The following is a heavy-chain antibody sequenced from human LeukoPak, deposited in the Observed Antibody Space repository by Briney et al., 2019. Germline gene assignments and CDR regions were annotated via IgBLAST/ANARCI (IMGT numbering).Heavy chain of an antibody. D-gene: IGHD6-13*01. J-gene: IGHJ4*02. Sequence: SETLSLTCAVYGGSFSGYYWSWIRQPPGKGLEWIGEINHSGSTNYNPSLKSRVTISVDTSKNQFSLKLSSVTAADTAVYYCARQRARRLAAAGNFDYWGQGTLVTVSS. CDR1: GGSFSGYY. V-gene: IGHV4-34*01. CDR3: ARQRARRLAAAGNFDY. CDR2: INHSGST.